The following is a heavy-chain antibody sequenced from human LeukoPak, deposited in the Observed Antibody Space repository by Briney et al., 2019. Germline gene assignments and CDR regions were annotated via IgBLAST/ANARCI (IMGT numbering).Heavy chain of an antibody. CDR3: AVSFTAMVTLDY. CDR1: GGSISSYY. CDR2: IYYSGST. J-gene: IGHJ4*02. D-gene: IGHD5-18*01. V-gene: IGHV4-59*01. Sequence: PSETLSLTCTVSGGSISSYYWSWIRQLLGKGLEWIGYIYYSGSTNYNPSLKSRVTISVDTSKNQFSLKLSSVTAADTAVYYCAVSFTAMVTLDYWGQGTLVTVSS.